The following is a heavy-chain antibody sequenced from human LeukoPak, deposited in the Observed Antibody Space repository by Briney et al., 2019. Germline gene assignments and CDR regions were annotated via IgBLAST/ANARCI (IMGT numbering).Heavy chain of an antibody. CDR3: ARDGWDSSGYFDY. V-gene: IGHV1-69*04. CDR2: IIPILGIA. D-gene: IGHD3-22*01. J-gene: IGHJ4*02. Sequence: SVKVSCKASGGTFSSYAISWVRQAPGQGLEWMGRIIPILGIANYAQKFQGRVTITADKSTSTAYMELSSLRSEDTAVYYCARDGWDSSGYFDYWGQGTLVTVSS. CDR1: GGTFSSYA.